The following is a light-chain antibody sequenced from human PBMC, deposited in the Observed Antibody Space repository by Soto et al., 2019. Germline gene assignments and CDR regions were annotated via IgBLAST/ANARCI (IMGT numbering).Light chain of an antibody. CDR3: SSYTSSSTYVV. Sequence: QSALTQPASVXXXXXXXXXXXCTGTSSDVGGYNYVSWYQQHPGKAPQLIIYDVANRPSGVSNRFSGSKSGNTASLTISGLQAEDEADYYCSSYTSSSTYVVFGGGTKLTVL. CDR2: DVA. V-gene: IGLV2-14*03. J-gene: IGLJ2*01. CDR1: SSDVGGYNY.